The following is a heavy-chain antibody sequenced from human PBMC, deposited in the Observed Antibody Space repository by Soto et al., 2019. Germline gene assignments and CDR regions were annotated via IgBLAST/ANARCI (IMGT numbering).Heavy chain of an antibody. J-gene: IGHJ4*02. CDR1: ESTVSRDW. Sequence: EVHLVESGGGLVQTGGSLRLSCAIFESTVSRDWMNWVRQAPGKGLEWVAHINQDGSEKYYVDSVKGRFTISRDNAKKSLYLQMNGLSPADTAMYYGSGGVGDAFWGQGTLVTVSS. CDR3: SGGVGDAF. V-gene: IGHV3-7*04. CDR2: INQDGSEK. D-gene: IGHD1-26*01.